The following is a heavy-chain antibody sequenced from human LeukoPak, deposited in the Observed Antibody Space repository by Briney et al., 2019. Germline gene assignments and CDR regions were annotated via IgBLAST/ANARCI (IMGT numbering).Heavy chain of an antibody. CDR1: GGSISSYY. Sequence: SETLSLTCTVSGGSISSYYWSWLRQPPGKGLEWIGYIYYSGSTNYNPSLKSRVTISVDTSKNQFSLKLSSVTAADTAVYYCARHIAARQGPFDYWGQGTLVTVSS. V-gene: IGHV4-59*08. J-gene: IGHJ4*02. CDR2: IYYSGST. CDR3: ARHIAARQGPFDY. D-gene: IGHD6-6*01.